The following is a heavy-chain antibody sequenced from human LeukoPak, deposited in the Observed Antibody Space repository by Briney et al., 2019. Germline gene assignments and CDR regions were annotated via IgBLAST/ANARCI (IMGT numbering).Heavy chain of an antibody. J-gene: IGHJ5*02. V-gene: IGHV4-34*01. Sequence: SETLSLTCAVYGGSFSGYYWSWIRQPPGKGLEWIGEINHSGSTNYNPSLKSRVTISVDTSKNQFSLKLSSVTAADTAVYYCARFTRGYSYGYWFDPWGQGTLVTVSS. CDR3: ARFTRGYSYGYWFDP. CDR2: INHSGST. CDR1: GGSFSGYY. D-gene: IGHD5-18*01.